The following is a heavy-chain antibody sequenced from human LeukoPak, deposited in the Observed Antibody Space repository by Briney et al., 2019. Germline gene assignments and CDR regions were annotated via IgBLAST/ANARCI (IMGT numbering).Heavy chain of an antibody. CDR2: IQQGGSEK. CDR3: ARVGYQLPTFDAFDF. J-gene: IGHJ3*01. D-gene: IGHD2-2*01. CDR1: GFTFNTYW. V-gene: IGHV3-7*03. Sequence: GGSLRLSCAASGFTFNTYWMNWVRQTPGKGLEWVAYIQQGGSEKYYVDSVKGRFTISRDNAQNSLFLQMNSLRAEDTAVYYCARVGYQLPTFDAFDFWGQGTMVTVSS.